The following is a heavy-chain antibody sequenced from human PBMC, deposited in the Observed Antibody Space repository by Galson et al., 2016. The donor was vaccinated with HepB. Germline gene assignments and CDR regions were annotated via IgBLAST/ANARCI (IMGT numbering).Heavy chain of an antibody. J-gene: IGHJ4*02. CDR3: AGDAMGRSRGSYSAFDY. CDR1: GFSFNTYS. V-gene: IGHV3-30*04. D-gene: IGHD1-26*01. CDR2: ITSAGDKQ. Sequence: SLRLSCAASGFSFNTYSMHWVRQAPGKGLEWVAAITSAGDKQYYTDSVRGRFTISRDNSNNMMYLQMNSLRPEETSVYYCAGDAMGRSRGSYSAFDYWGQGTLVAVSS.